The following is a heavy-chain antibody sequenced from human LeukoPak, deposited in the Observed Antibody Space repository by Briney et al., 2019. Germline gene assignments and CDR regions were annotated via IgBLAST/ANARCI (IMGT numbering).Heavy chain of an antibody. Sequence: PSETLSLTCAVYGGSFSGYYWSWIRQPPGKGLEWIGYIYYSGSTNYNPSLKSRVTISVDTSKNQFSLKLSSVTAADTAVYYCARGRGGTADFDYWGQGTLVTVSS. CDR2: IYYSGST. CDR3: ARGRGGTADFDY. V-gene: IGHV4-59*01. J-gene: IGHJ4*02. CDR1: GGSFSGYY. D-gene: IGHD6-13*01.